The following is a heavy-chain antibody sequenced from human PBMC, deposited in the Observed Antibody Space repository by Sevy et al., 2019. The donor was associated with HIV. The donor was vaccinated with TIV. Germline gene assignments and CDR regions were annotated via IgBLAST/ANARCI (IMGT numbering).Heavy chain of an antibody. CDR2: VSAHNGDT. Sequence: ASVKVSCKTSGYTFTSYKITWVRQAPGQGLEWMGWVSAHNGDTNYAQRFRGRVTMTTDTSTSTAYMDLRSLRSDDTAVYYCVRAYCSGGRCYSGAYWGQGIRVTVSS. CDR1: GYTFTSYK. V-gene: IGHV1-18*01. J-gene: IGHJ4*02. D-gene: IGHD2-15*01. CDR3: VRAYCSGGRCYSGAY.